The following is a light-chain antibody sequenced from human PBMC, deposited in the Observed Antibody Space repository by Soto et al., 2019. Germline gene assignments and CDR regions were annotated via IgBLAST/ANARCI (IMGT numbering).Light chain of an antibody. Sequence: QSVLTQPASVSGSPGQSISISCTGTSSDVGAYNYVSWFQQHPGKAPKVMIYEVSNRPSGVSNRFSGSKSGNTASLTISGLQAADEANYYCSSYTRSSTVVFGGGTKLTVL. CDR1: SSDVGAYNY. V-gene: IGLV2-14*01. CDR2: EVS. J-gene: IGLJ2*01. CDR3: SSYTRSSTVV.